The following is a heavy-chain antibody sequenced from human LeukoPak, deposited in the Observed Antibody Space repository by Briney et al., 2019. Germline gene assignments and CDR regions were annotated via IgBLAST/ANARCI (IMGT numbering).Heavy chain of an antibody. D-gene: IGHD3-10*01. CDR1: GFTFSSYG. CDR2: ISGSGHRT. Sequence: PGGSLRLSCAASGFTFSSYGVSWVRQAPGKGLEWVSGISGSGHRTYYADSVKGRFTISRDNSKNTLYLQMSSLRAEDTAVYYCAKDMYYGSGSYFYSYYYMDVWGTGTTVTISS. CDR3: AKDMYYGSGSYFYSYYYMDV. J-gene: IGHJ6*03. V-gene: IGHV3-23*01.